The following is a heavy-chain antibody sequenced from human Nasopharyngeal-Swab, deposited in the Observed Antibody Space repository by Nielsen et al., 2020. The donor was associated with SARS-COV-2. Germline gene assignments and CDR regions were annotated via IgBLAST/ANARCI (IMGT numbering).Heavy chain of an antibody. CDR2: IRVSGDTT. V-gene: IGHV3-23*01. J-gene: IGHJ3*02. CDR3: AKVKSGTSYDAFDI. CDR1: GFTFSNYA. Sequence: GGSLRLSCTASGFTFSNYAMTWVRQAPGKGLEWVSSIRVSGDTTYYADSVKGRFTISRDSSKNTLYLQMNSLRAEDTALYYCAKVKSGTSYDAFDIWGQETMVTVSS. D-gene: IGHD1-26*01.